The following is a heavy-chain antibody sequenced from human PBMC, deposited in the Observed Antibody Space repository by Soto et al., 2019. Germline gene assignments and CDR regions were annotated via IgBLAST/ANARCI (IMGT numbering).Heavy chain of an antibody. Sequence: SETLSLTCAVYGGSFSGYYWIWIRQPPGKGLEWIGEINHSGSTNYNPSLKSRVTISVDTSKNQFSLKLSSVTAADTAVYYCARGGSAVVTATHTPFEYWGQGTLVTLSS. D-gene: IGHD2-21*02. CDR3: ARGGSAVVTATHTPFEY. J-gene: IGHJ4*02. V-gene: IGHV4-34*01. CDR2: INHSGST. CDR1: GGSFSGYY.